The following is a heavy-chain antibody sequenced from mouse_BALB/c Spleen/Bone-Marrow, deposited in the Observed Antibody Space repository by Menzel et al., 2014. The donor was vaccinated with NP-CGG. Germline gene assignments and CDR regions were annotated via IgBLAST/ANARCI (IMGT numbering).Heavy chain of an antibody. Sequence: VQLQQSGAELVRPGTSVKVSCKAFGYAFTNYLIEWVKQRPGQGLEWIGVINPGSGGTNYNEKFKGKATLTADKSSSTAYMQLSSLTSDDSAVYFCARHYYGAMDYWGQGTSVTVSS. CDR2: INPGSGGT. CDR3: ARHYYGAMDY. D-gene: IGHD1-2*01. J-gene: IGHJ4*01. V-gene: IGHV1-54*01. CDR1: GYAFTNYL.